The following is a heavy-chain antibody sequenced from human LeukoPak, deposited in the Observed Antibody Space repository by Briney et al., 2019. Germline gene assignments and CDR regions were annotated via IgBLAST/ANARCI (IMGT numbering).Heavy chain of an antibody. J-gene: IGHJ6*02. D-gene: IGHD3-22*01. CDR3: ARQHSIGYYSPHYYYGMDV. CDR1: GYTFTTYG. CDR2: ISAYKGNT. V-gene: IGHV1-18*01. Sequence: GASVKVSRKASGYTFTTYGISWVRQAPGQGLEWMGWISAYKGNTNYAQKLQGRVTMTTETSTSTAYMELRSLRSDDTAVYYCARQHSIGYYSPHYYYGMDVWGQGTTVTVSS.